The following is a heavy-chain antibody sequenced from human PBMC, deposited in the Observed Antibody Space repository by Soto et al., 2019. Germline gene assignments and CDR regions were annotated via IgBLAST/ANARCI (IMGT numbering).Heavy chain of an antibody. V-gene: IGHV5-10-1*01. J-gene: IGHJ4*02. CDR3: ARIINPYYGSGTSNFDF. CDR2: IDPGDSYT. Sequence: GESLKISCEGSGYSFTNYWITWVRQMPGKGLEWMGRIDPGDSYTNYSPSFQGHVTISADRSISTAYLQWSSLKASDTAMYYCARIINPYYGSGTSNFDFGGQGPLVTVSS. CDR1: GYSFTNYW. D-gene: IGHD3-10*01.